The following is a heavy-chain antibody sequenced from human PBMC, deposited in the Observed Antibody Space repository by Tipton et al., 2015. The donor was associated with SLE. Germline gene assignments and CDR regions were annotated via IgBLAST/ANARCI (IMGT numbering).Heavy chain of an antibody. Sequence: TLSFTFTVSGYSIGSGFYWGWVRQPPGKGREWIGTVFHRWTTYYSPSPRRRLSVSIDTSKNQFSLKLTSVTAADTAVYYCARDPLVRSPGAGGFFDLWGHGTLVTVSS. CDR2: VFHRWTT. CDR3: ARDPLVRSPGAGGFFDL. J-gene: IGHJ4*01. CDR1: GYSIGSGFY. D-gene: IGHD3-16*02. V-gene: IGHV4-38-2*02.